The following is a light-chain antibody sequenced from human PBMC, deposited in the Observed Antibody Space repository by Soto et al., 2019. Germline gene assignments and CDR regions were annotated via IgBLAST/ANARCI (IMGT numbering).Light chain of an antibody. J-gene: IGKJ1*01. Sequence: ETVLTQSPGTLSLSPVETATLSCRASQRVSSSYLAWYQQKPGQAPRLLIYGASSRATGIPDRFSGSGSGTDFTLTISRLEPEDFAVYYCQQYGSSPTFGQGTKVDIK. CDR1: QRVSSSY. CDR2: GAS. V-gene: IGKV3-20*01. CDR3: QQYGSSPT.